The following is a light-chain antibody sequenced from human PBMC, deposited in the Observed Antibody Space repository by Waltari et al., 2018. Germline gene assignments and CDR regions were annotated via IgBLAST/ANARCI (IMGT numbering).Light chain of an antibody. J-gene: IGKJ5*01. CDR2: AAS. CDR1: QSISTW. V-gene: IGKV1D-12*01. Sequence: DIQMTQSPSSVSASVGDTVTITCRASQSISTWLDWHQQKPGKAPKLLIYAASSLQSEVPSRFSGSGSGTDFTLTISSLQPEDFATYFCQQADSFPITFGQGTRVEI. CDR3: QQADSFPIT.